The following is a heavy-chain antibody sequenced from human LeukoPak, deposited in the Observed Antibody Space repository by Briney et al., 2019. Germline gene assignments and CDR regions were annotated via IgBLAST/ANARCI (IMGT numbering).Heavy chain of an antibody. CDR2: IIPILGIA. D-gene: IGHD2-21*02. CDR3: ARDALYCGGDCYTSNWFDP. Sequence: SVKVSCKASGGTFSSYAINWVRQAPGQGLEWMGRIIPILGIANYAQKFQGRVTITADKSTSTAYMELSSLRSEDTAVYYCARDALYCGGDCYTSNWFDPWGQGTLVTVSS. V-gene: IGHV1-69*04. J-gene: IGHJ5*02. CDR1: GGTFSSYA.